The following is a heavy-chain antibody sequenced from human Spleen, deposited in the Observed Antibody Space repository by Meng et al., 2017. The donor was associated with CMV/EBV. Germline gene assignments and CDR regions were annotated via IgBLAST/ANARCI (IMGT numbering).Heavy chain of an antibody. V-gene: IGHV3-7*01. Sequence: GSLRLSCAASGFTFSSYWMSWVRQAPGKGLEWVANIKQDGSEKYYVDSVKGRFTISRDNAKNSLYLQMNSLRAEDTAVYYCARVVPAVLDAFDIWGQGTMVTVSS. CDR1: GFTFSSYW. J-gene: IGHJ3*02. CDR3: ARVVPAVLDAFDI. CDR2: IKQDGSEK. D-gene: IGHD2-2*01.